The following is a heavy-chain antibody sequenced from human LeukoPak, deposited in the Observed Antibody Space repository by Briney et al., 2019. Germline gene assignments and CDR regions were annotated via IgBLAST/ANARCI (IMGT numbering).Heavy chain of an antibody. CDR3: ARNRIYGTYSFAINKGCYFDY. J-gene: IGHJ4*02. D-gene: IGHD4-17*01. CDR1: GGSFSGYY. V-gene: IGHV4-34*01. Sequence: SETLSLTCAVYGGSFSGYYWSWIRQPPGKGLEWIGEINHSGSTNYNPSLKSRVTISVDTSKNQFSLKLSSVTAADTAVYYCARNRIYGTYSFAINKGCYFDYWGQGTLVTVSS. CDR2: INHSGST.